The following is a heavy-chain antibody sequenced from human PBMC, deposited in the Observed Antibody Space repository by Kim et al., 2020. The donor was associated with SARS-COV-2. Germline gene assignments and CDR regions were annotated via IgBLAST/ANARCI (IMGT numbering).Heavy chain of an antibody. J-gene: IGHJ4*02. CDR2: ISSSSSYI. V-gene: IGHV3-21*01. D-gene: IGHD1-1*01. Sequence: GGSLRLSCAASGFTFSSYSMNWVRQAPGKGLEWVSSISSSSSYIYYADSVKGRFTISRDNAKNSLYLQMNSLRAEDTAVYYCASGVERDMSPFDYWGQGTLVTVSS. CDR1: GFTFSSYS. CDR3: ASGVERDMSPFDY.